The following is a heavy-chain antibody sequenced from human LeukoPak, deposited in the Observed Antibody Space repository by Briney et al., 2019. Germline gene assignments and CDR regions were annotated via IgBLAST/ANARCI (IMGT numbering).Heavy chain of an antibody. CDR2: INHSGST. CDR1: GGSFSGYY. V-gene: IGHV4-34*01. Sequence: SETLSLTCAVYGGSFSGYYWSWIRQPPGKGLEWIGEINHSGSTNYNPSLKSRVTISVDTSKNRFSLKLSSVTAADTAVYYCARERGYYDSSGYYPTNYYMDVWGKGTTVTVSS. CDR3: ARERGYYDSSGYYPTNYYMDV. J-gene: IGHJ6*03. D-gene: IGHD3-22*01.